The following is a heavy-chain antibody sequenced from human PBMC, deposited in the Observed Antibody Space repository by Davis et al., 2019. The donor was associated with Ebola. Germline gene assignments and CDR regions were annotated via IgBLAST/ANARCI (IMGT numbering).Heavy chain of an antibody. J-gene: IGHJ4*02. CDR1: GFTFSSYW. V-gene: IGHV3-7*03. CDR3: ARVLYSYVSGNFYPYYFDY. Sequence: GGSLRLSCAASGFTFSSYWMSWVRQAPGKGLEWVANIKQDGSEKYYVDSMTGRFTISRDNAKNSLYLQMNNLRAEDTAVYFCARVLYSYVSGNFYPYYFDYWGQGTLVTVSS. D-gene: IGHD3-10*01. CDR2: IKQDGSEK.